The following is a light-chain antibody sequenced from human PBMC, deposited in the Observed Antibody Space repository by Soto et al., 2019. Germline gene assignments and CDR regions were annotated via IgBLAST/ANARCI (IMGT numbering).Light chain of an antibody. CDR2: DVS. CDR3: SSYISSRILFYV. V-gene: IGLV2-14*01. CDR1: SSDVGGYNY. J-gene: IGLJ1*01. Sequence: QSALTQPASVSGSPGQSITISCTGTSSDVGGYNYVSWYQQHPGKAPKLMIYDVSNRPSGDYNRFSGSKSGNTASLTISELRAEVWVYYYWSSYISSRILFYVFGTGTKVTVL.